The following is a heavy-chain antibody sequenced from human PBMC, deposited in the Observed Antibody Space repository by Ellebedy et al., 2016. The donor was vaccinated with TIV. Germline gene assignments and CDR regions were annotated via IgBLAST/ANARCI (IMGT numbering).Heavy chain of an antibody. V-gene: IGHV4-39*01. J-gene: IGHJ4*02. Sequence: SETLSLTCSVSGGSISSSSSYWGWIRQPPGKGLEWIGSVYYTGSTYYNPSLKSRLTISVDTSKNQFSLKLSSVTAADTAVYYCARGDTAMVTESFDYWGQGTLVTVST. CDR1: GGSISSSSSY. CDR2: VYYTGST. D-gene: IGHD5-18*01. CDR3: ARGDTAMVTESFDY.